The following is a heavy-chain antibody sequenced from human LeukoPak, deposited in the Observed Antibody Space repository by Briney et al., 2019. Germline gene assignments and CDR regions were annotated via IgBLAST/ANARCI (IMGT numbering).Heavy chain of an antibody. Sequence: PSETLSLTCTASSGSISSTSNNWGWIRQPPGMGLEWIGSMSYSGSTYYNQSLRSRVSISDDASKRHSSLKLRSVTAADTAVYYCAREMRSPRGGFDYWDQGTLVTVSS. CDR3: AREMRSPRGGFDY. V-gene: IGHV4-39*07. D-gene: IGHD3-10*01. CDR2: MSYSGST. J-gene: IGHJ4*02. CDR1: SGSISSTSNN.